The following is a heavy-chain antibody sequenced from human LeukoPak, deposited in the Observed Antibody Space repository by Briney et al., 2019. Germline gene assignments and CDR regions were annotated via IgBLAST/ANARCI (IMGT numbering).Heavy chain of an antibody. D-gene: IGHD1-7*01. Sequence: SETLSLTCTVSGGSISSGGYYWSWIRQHPGKGLEWIGYIYYSGSTYYNPSLKSRVTISVDTSKNQFSLKLSSVTAADTAVYYCARRELHYYGMDVWGQGTTVTVSS. V-gene: IGHV4-31*03. CDR1: GGSISSGGYY. J-gene: IGHJ6*02. CDR3: ARRELHYYGMDV. CDR2: IYYSGST.